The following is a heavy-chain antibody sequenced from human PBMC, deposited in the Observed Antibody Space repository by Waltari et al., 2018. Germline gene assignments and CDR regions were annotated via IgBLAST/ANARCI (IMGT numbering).Heavy chain of an antibody. J-gene: IGHJ4*02. CDR3: ARSSEVEMTTIGADYFDY. CDR1: GGTFSSYT. D-gene: IGHD4-4*01. Sequence: QVKLVQSGAEVKKPGSSVKVSCKASGGTFSSYTISWVRQVPGHGLGWMGRIIPILGLANYAQKFQGRVTITADKSTSTAYMELSSLRSEDTAVYYCARSSEVEMTTIGADYFDYWGQGTLVTVSS. V-gene: IGHV1-69*02. CDR2: IIPILGLA.